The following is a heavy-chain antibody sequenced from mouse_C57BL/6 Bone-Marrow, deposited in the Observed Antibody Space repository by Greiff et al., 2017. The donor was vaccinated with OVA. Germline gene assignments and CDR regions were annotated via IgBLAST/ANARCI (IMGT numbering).Heavy chain of an antibody. CDR1: GYTFTDYY. Sequence: EVQLQQSGPELVKPGASVKISCKASGYTFTDYYMNWVKQSHGKSLEWIGDINPNNGGTSYNQKFKGKATLTVDKSSSTAYIELRSLTSEDSAVYYCARSELGGYFDYWGQGTTLTVSS. V-gene: IGHV1-26*01. J-gene: IGHJ2*01. CDR2: INPNNGGT. CDR3: ARSELGGYFDY. D-gene: IGHD4-1*01.